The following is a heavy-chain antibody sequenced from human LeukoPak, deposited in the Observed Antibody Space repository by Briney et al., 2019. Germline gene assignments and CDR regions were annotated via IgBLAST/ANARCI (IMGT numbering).Heavy chain of an antibody. CDR3: ASPAAAAGTGN. V-gene: IGHV3-23*01. J-gene: IGHJ4*02. Sequence: GGSLRLSCAASGFTFSSFAMTWVRQAPGKGLEWVPSIGSSGGTTYYADSVKGRFTISRDNSKNTLYLQMNSLRAEDTAVYFCASPAAAAGTGNWGQGILVTVSS. CDR1: GFTFSSFA. D-gene: IGHD6-13*01. CDR2: IGSSGGTT.